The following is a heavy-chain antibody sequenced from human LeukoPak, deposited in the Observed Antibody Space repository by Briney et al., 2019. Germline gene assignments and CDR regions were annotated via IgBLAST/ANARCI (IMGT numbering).Heavy chain of an antibody. CDR3: AKDRVGFDY. V-gene: IGHV3-23*01. Sequence: GGSLRLSCAASGFTVSSNYMSWVRQAPGKGLEWVSAISGSGGSTYYADSVKGRFTISRDNSKNTLYLQMNSLRAEDTAVYYCAKDRVGFDYWGQGTLVTVSS. J-gene: IGHJ4*02. CDR1: GFTVSSNY. D-gene: IGHD2-15*01. CDR2: ISGSGGST.